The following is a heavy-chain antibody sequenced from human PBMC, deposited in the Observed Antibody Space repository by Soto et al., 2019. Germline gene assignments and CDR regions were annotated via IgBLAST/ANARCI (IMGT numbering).Heavy chain of an antibody. CDR2: ISYDGSNK. CDR1: GITFSSYG. D-gene: IGHD2-8*01. CDR3: AKDQRRYCTNGVCYYFDY. Sequence: GGSLRLSCAASGITFSSYGTHWVRQAPGKGLEWVAVISYDGSNKYYADSVKGRFTISRDNSKNTLYLQMNSLRAEDTAVYYCAKDQRRYCTNGVCYYFDYWGQGTLVTVSS. J-gene: IGHJ4*02. V-gene: IGHV3-30*18.